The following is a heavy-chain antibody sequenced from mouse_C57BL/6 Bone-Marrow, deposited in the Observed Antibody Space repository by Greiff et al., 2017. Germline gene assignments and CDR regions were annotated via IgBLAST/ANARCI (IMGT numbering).Heavy chain of an antibody. CDR2: IHPNSGST. V-gene: IGHV1-64*01. CDR3: ARRGYYYGGFAY. D-gene: IGHD1-1*01. Sequence: QVQLKQPGAELVKPGASVKLSCKASGYTFTSYWMHWVKQRPGQGLEWIGMIHPNSGSTNYNEKFKSKATLTVDKSSSTAYMQLSSLTSEDSAVYYCARRGYYYGGFAYWGQGTLVTVSA. CDR1: GYTFTSYW. J-gene: IGHJ3*01.